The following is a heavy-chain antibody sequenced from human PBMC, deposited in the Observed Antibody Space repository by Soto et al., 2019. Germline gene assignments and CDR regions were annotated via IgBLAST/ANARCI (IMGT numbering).Heavy chain of an antibody. Sequence: QVQLVESGGGVVQPGGSLRLSCAVSGFTFSNHIMHWVRQAPGKGLEWVALISSDGSNRYYADSVKGRFTTSRDNAKNAMQRQMNSLRVEDRAVYYCASYADNGSDCDLAYWGQGALGTVSS. V-gene: IGHV3-30-3*02. CDR2: ISSDGSNR. J-gene: IGHJ4*02. CDR3: ASYADNGSDCDLAY. CDR1: GFTFSNHI. D-gene: IGHD1-26*01.